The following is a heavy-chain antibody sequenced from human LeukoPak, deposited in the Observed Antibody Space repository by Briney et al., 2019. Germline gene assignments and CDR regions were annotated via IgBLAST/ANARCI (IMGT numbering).Heavy chain of an antibody. V-gene: IGHV3-23*01. CDR1: GFTFNHYA. CDR2: ISGWGGDT. J-gene: IGHJ4*02. CDR3: AKTTAGYSSGRYPGWPADY. D-gene: IGHD6-19*01. Sequence: GGSLRLACTACGFTFNHYAIYWVRQAPGKGLEWVSGISGWGGDTYFADSVKVRFSISRDNYRNTVYLQINSLRDDDTAVYYCAKTTAGYSSGRYPGWPADYWGQGTVVTVSS.